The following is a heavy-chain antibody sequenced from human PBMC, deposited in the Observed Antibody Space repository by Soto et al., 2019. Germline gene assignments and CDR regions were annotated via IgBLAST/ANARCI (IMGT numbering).Heavy chain of an antibody. J-gene: IGHJ5*02. D-gene: IGHD6-13*01. CDR3: ARGGWGQQLDNWFDP. CDR1: GYTFTSYG. Sequence: ASVKVSCKASGYTFTSYGISWVRQAPGQGLEWMGWISAYNGNTNYAQKLQGRVTMTTDTSTSTAYMELRSLRSDDTAVYYCARGGWGQQLDNWFDPWGQGTLVTVSS. CDR2: ISAYNGNT. V-gene: IGHV1-18*01.